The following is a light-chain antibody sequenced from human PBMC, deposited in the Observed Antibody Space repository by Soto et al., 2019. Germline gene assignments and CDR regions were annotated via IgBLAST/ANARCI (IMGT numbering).Light chain of an antibody. CDR2: EGT. J-gene: IGLJ1*01. V-gene: IGLV2-23*01. CDR1: SSDVGNYNL. CDR3: CSFAGSTTPYV. Sequence: QSALTQPASVSGSPGQSITISCTGTSSDVGNYNLVSWYQQHPDKSPKLMIYEGTKRPSGVSNRFSGSKSVNTASLTISGLQAEDDADYYCCSFAGSTTPYVFGTGTKLTVL.